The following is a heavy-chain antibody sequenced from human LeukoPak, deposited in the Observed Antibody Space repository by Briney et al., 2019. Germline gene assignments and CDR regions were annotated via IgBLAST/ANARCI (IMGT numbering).Heavy chain of an antibody. CDR1: GYTFTGYY. CDR3: ARDGPHYGGNSGPFDY. D-gene: IGHD4-23*01. J-gene: IGHJ4*02. CDR2: INPNSGGT. Sequence: GASVKVSCKASGYTFTGYYMHWMRQASGQGLEWMGWINPNSGGTNFAQKFQGRVTMTRDTSISTAYMELSSLRSEDTAVYYCARDGPHYGGNSGPFDYWGQGTLVTVSS. V-gene: IGHV1-2*02.